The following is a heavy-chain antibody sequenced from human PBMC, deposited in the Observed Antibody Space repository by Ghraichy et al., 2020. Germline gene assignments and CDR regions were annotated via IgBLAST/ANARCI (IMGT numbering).Heavy chain of an antibody. CDR3: ATARYNWNYGPYYGMDV. J-gene: IGHJ6*02. Sequence: SVKVSCKVSGYTLTELSMHWVRQAPGKGLEWMGGFDPEDGETIYAQKFQGRVTMTEDTSTDTAYMELSSLRSEDTAVYYCATARYNWNYGPYYGMDVWGQGTTVTVSS. CDR1: GYTLTELS. D-gene: IGHD1-7*01. V-gene: IGHV1-24*01. CDR2: FDPEDGET.